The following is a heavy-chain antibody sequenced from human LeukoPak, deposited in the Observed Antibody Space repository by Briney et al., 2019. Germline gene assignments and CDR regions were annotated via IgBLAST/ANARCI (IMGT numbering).Heavy chain of an antibody. D-gene: IGHD4-17*01. J-gene: IGHJ4*02. V-gene: IGHV4-59*11. Sequence: SETLSLTCTVSGGSISSHYWNWIRQPPGKGLEWIGYISYSGTPYYNPSLKSRVTISVDPSKNQLSLSLSSVTAADTAVYYCARVFDDYGDYFLDYWGQGTLVTVSS. CDR3: ARVFDDYGDYFLDY. CDR2: ISYSGTP. CDR1: GGSISSHY.